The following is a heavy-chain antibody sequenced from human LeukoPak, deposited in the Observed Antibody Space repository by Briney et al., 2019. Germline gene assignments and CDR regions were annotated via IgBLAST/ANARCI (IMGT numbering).Heavy chain of an antibody. Sequence: SETLSLTCTVSGYSISSGYYWGWIRQPPGKGLEWIGSIYHSGSTYYNPSLKSRVTISVDTSKNRFSLKLSSVTAADTAVYYCASLPGLYDSSGEDYWGQGTLVTVSS. CDR2: IYHSGST. J-gene: IGHJ4*02. V-gene: IGHV4-38-2*02. CDR3: ASLPGLYDSSGEDY. D-gene: IGHD3-22*01. CDR1: GYSISSGYY.